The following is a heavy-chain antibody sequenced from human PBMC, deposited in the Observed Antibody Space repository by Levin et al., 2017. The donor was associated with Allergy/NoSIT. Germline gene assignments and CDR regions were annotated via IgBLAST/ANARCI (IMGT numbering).Heavy chain of an antibody. J-gene: IGHJ6*03. CDR3: ARDRIAFWNPLRYYYMDV. CDR1: GYIFNQFW. CDR2: INPNNGAT. Sequence: PLASVKVSCKASGYIFNQFWMHWVRQAPGQGLEWMGRINPNNGATNFAQKFQGRVTMTRDTSTSTVYMELSRLRSDVTAVYYCARDRIAFWNPLRYYYMDVWGKGTTVTVS. D-gene: IGHD3-3*01. V-gene: IGHV1-2*06.